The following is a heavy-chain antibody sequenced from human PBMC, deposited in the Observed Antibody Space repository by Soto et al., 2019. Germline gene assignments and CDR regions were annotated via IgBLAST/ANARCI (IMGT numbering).Heavy chain of an antibody. CDR1: GSRISFY. J-gene: IGHJ5*02. V-gene: IGHV4-59*01. CDR2: IYYSGST. CDR3: AREIVVPASPYETFVRFNGFDP. D-gene: IGHD2-2*01. Sequence: GSRISFYWSRIIKKTGKGPEWIGYIYYSGSTNYNPSLKSRVTISVDTSKNQFSLKLSSVTAADTAVYYCAREIVVPASPYETFVRFNGFDPWGQGTLVTVSS.